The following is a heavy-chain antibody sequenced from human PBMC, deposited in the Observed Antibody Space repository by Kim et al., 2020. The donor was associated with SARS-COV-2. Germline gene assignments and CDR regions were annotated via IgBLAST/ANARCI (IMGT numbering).Heavy chain of an antibody. CDR3: AKRHCSSTSCYYYFDY. D-gene: IGHD2-2*01. Sequence: SVKGRFTLSRDNAKNTLYLQMNSLRAEDTAVYYCAKRHCSSTSCYYYFDYWGQGTLVTVSS. J-gene: IGHJ4*02. V-gene: IGHV3-74*01.